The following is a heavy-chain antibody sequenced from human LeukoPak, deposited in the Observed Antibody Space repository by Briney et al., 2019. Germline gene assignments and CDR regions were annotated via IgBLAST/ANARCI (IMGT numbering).Heavy chain of an antibody. V-gene: IGHV4-39*07. CDR2: IYYSGST. Sequence: PSETLSLTCTVSGGSISSRSYYWGWLRQPPGKGLEWIGSIYYSGSTYYNPSLKSRVTISIDTSKNQFSLSLTSVTAADTAVYYCARSGGTWSYNYWGQGTLVTVSS. CDR3: ARSGGTWSYNY. J-gene: IGHJ4*02. D-gene: IGHD1-26*01. CDR1: GGSISSRSYY.